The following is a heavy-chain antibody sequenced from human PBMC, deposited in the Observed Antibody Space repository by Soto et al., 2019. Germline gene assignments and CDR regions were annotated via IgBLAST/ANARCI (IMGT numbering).Heavy chain of an antibody. D-gene: IGHD2-2*01. J-gene: IGHJ6*02. CDR3: ASLPRVCSSTSCYSYYYYGMDV. CDR2: ISAYNGNT. CDR1: GYTFTSYG. Sequence: ASVKVSCKASGYTFTSYGISWVRQAPGQGLEWMGWISAYNGNTNYAQKLQGRVTMTTDTSTSTAYMELRSLRSDDTAVYYCASLPRVCSSTSCYSYYYYGMDVWGQGTTVTVSS. V-gene: IGHV1-18*01.